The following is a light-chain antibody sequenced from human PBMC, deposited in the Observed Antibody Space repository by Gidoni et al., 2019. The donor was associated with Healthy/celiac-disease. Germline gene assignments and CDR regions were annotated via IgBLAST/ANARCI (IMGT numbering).Light chain of an antibody. Sequence: QSALTQPPSASGSPGQSGTISCTGTSRDVGGYNYVSWYQQHPGKAPNLMIYEVSKRPSGVPDRFSGSKSGNTASLTVSGLQAEDEADYYCSSYAGSNNFRVFGGGTKLTVL. CDR2: EVS. CDR1: SRDVGGYNY. J-gene: IGLJ3*02. CDR3: SSYAGSNNFRV. V-gene: IGLV2-8*01.